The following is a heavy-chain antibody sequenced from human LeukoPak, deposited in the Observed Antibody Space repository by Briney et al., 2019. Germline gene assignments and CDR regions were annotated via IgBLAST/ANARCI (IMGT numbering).Heavy chain of an antibody. Sequence: SETLSLTCAVYGGSFSGYYWSWIRQPPGKGLEWIGEINHSGSTTYNPSLMSGVTISEDTSKNQFSLKLSSVTAADTAVYYCAREHDYDDYWGQGTLVTVSS. V-gene: IGHV4-34*01. CDR2: INHSGST. J-gene: IGHJ4*02. CDR3: AREHDYDDY. CDR1: GGSFSGYY.